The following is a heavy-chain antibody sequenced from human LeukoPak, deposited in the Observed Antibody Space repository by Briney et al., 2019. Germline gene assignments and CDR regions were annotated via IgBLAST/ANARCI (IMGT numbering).Heavy chain of an antibody. D-gene: IGHD3-22*01. V-gene: IGHV4-59*01. CDR3: ARAGYYYDSRGAFDY. CDR1: GGSISTYY. Sequence: SETLSLTCTVSGGSISTYYWSWIRQPPGKGLEWMGYIYYTGSTNYSPSLKSRVTISVDTSKNQFSLKLSSVTAADTAVYYCARAGYYYDSRGAFDYWGQGTLVTVSS. CDR2: IYYTGST. J-gene: IGHJ4*02.